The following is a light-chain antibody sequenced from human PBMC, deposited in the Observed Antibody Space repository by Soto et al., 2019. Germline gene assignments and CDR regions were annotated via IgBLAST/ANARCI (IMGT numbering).Light chain of an antibody. Sequence: DIHMNQSPSSLSASVGDRVTITCRASQSISSCLNWYQQRPGKAPNLLIYAASTLRYGVPSRFRGSESGTEFTLTISSLQPEDFATYFCQQSYTTPWTFGQGTKVDIK. V-gene: IGKV1-39*01. CDR2: AAS. J-gene: IGKJ1*01. CDR1: QSISSC. CDR3: QQSYTTPWT.